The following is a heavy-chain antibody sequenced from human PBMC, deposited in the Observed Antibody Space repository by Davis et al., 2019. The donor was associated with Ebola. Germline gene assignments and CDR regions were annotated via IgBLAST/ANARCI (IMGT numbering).Heavy chain of an antibody. Sequence: GGSLRLSCAASGFTFSSYGMHWVRQAPGKGLEWVAVIWYDGSNKYYADSVKGRFTISRDNSKNTLYLQMNSLRAEDTAVYYCARETNSRLLYNWFDPWGQGTLVTVSS. CDR1: GFTFSSYG. CDR3: ARETNSRLLYNWFDP. V-gene: IGHV3-33*08. J-gene: IGHJ5*02. CDR2: IWYDGSNK. D-gene: IGHD2-21*01.